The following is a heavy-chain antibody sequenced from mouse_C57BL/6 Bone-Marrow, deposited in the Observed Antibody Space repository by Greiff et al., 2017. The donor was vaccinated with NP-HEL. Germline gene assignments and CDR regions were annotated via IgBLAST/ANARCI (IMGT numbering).Heavy chain of an antibody. CDR3: TRPVGAWFAY. J-gene: IGHJ3*01. CDR2: IYPGNSDT. Sequence: VHVKQSGTVLARPGASVKMSCKTSGYTFTSYWMHWVKQRPGQGLEWIGAIYPGNSDTSYNQKFKGKAKLTAVTSASTAYMELSSLTNEDSAVYYCTRPVGAWFAYWGQGTLVTVSA. V-gene: IGHV1-5*01. CDR1: GYTFTSYW.